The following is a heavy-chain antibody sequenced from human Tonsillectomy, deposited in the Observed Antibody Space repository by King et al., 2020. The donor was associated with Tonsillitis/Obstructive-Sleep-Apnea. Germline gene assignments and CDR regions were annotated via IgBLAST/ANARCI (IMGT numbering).Heavy chain of an antibody. CDR3: ARVYCSGGSCYSGSESYYYYYGMDV. CDR1: GFSLSNARMG. V-gene: IGHV2-26*01. Sequence: TLKESGPVLVKPTETLTLTCTVSGFSLSNARMGVSWIRQPPGKALEWLAHIFSKDEKSYSTSLKSRLTISKDTSKSQVVLTMTNMDPVDTATYYCARVYCSGGSCYSGSESYYYYYGMDVWGQGTTVTVSS. D-gene: IGHD2-15*01. CDR2: IFSKDEK. J-gene: IGHJ6*02.